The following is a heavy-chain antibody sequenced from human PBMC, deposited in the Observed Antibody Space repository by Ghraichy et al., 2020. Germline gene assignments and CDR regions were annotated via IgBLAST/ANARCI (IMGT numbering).Heavy chain of an antibody. CDR3: ARVLPWSRNAFDI. CDR2: INSDGSST. V-gene: IGHV3-74*01. J-gene: IGHJ3*02. CDR1: GFTFSSYW. D-gene: IGHD1-14*01. Sequence: GESPNISCAASGFTFSSYWMHWVRQAPGKGLVWVSRINSDGSSTSYADSVKGRFTISRDNAKNTLYLQMNSLRAEDTAVYYCARVLPWSRNAFDIWGQGTMVTVS.